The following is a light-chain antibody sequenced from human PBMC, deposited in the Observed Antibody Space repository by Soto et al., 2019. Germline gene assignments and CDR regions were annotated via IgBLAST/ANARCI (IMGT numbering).Light chain of an antibody. CDR3: QQYKSWPPIT. CDR2: GAS. Sequence: EIALTQSPGTLSLSPGERATLSCRASQSVSSSYLAWYQQKPGQAPRLLIYGASTRATGVPPRFSGGGSGTEFTLTISSLQSADSAIYYCQQYKSWPPITFGQGTRLEIK. V-gene: IGKV3-15*01. J-gene: IGKJ5*01. CDR1: QSVSSSY.